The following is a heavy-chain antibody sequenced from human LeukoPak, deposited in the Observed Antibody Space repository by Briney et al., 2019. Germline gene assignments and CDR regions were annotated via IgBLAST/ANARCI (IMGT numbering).Heavy chain of an antibody. CDR1: GYSISSGYY. J-gene: IGHJ4*02. CDR2: IYNSGST. CDR3: ARERRYFDWLPQAYYFDY. D-gene: IGHD3-9*01. V-gene: IGHV4-38-2*02. Sequence: SETLSLTCTVSGYSISSGYYWGWIRQPPGKGLEWIGSIYNSGSTYYNPSLKSRVTISVDTSKNQFSLKLSSVTAADTAVYYCARERRYFDWLPQAYYFDYWGQGTLVTVSS.